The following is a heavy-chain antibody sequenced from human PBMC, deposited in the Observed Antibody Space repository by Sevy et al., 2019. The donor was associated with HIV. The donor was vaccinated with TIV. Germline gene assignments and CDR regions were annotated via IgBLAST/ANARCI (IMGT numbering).Heavy chain of an antibody. CDR2: FDPEDGEI. D-gene: IGHD3-22*01. CDR1: GYRLSELS. CDR3: ATGREYYDENSGYFDY. J-gene: IGHJ4*02. V-gene: IGHV1-24*01. Sequence: ASVKVSCKISGYRLSELSMHWVRQAPGKGLEWMGRFDPEDGEIIYAQKFQGRVTVTEDTSTDTAYMELSRLRSEDTAVYYCATGREYYDENSGYFDYWGPGTLVTSPQ.